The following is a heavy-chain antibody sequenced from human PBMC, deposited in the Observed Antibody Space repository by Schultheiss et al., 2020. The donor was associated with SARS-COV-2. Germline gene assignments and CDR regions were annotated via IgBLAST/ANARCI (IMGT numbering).Heavy chain of an antibody. CDR3: ARHKWSSNSSPADC. Sequence: GGSLRLSCAGSGFTFSNYWMHWVRQAPGKGLEWVAVIWYDGSNKYYADSVKGRFTISRDNAKSSLYLQMNSLRAEDTAVYYCARHKWSSNSSPADCWGQGTLVTVSS. CDR2: IWYDGSNK. D-gene: IGHD6-6*01. J-gene: IGHJ4*02. V-gene: IGHV3-33*03. CDR1: GFTFSNYW.